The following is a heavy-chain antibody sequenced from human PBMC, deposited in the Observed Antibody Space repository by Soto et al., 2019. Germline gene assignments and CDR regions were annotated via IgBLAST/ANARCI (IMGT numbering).Heavy chain of an antibody. D-gene: IGHD1-26*01. J-gene: IGHJ4*02. CDR1: GGSFSGYS. Sequence: QVQLQQWGAGLLKPSETLSLTCAVYGGSFSGYSWTWIRQSPGKGLEWIGQINHSGSTNSNPSLKSRVTISLVTSKNQCSLELTSVTAADTAVYYCARGLFSENYYSGGWYYFDSWGQGTLVTVSS. CDR2: INHSGST. V-gene: IGHV4-34*01. CDR3: ARGLFSENYYSGGWYYFDS.